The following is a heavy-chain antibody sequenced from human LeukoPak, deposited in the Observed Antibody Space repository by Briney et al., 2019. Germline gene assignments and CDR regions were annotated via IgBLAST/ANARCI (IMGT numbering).Heavy chain of an antibody. J-gene: IGHJ4*02. D-gene: IGHD6-13*01. CDR3: ASLGPYSSTWYGDY. CDR2: IYYSGTT. Sequence: SETLSLTCTVSAGAITRTSYFWGWIRQSPGKGLEWIGSIYYSGTTYYNPSLKSRVTISVDTSKNEFSLHLNSVTAADTAVYYCASLGPYSSTWYGDYWGQGIQVTVSS. V-gene: IGHV4-39*01. CDR1: AGAITRTSYF.